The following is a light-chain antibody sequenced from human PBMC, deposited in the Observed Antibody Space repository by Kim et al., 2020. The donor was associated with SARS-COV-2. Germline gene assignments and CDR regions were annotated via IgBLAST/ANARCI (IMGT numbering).Light chain of an antibody. J-gene: IGLJ2*01. CDR2: QDT. V-gene: IGLV3-1*01. CDR1: KLEDKY. CDR3: QKWDSSSVI. Sequence: SVSPGQTASITFAGDKLEDKYVCWYQKKAGQSPVLLIYQDTKWPSGIPERFSGSNSGNTDTLTISGTQAMDEADYYCQKWDSSSVIFGGGTQLTVL.